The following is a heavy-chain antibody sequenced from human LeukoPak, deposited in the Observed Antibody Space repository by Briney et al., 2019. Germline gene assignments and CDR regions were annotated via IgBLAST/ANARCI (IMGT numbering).Heavy chain of an antibody. CDR3: AKGFGTDH. D-gene: IGHD3-3*01. Sequence: GGSLRLSCAASGFTFSSVWMTWVRQVPGKGLEWVANIKQNGGEKYYMDSVKGRFTISRDDAKNSLYLQMNSLRVEDTAIYYCAKGFGTDHWGQGTLVTVSS. V-gene: IGHV3-7*01. CDR1: GFTFSSVW. CDR2: IKQNGGEK. J-gene: IGHJ5*02.